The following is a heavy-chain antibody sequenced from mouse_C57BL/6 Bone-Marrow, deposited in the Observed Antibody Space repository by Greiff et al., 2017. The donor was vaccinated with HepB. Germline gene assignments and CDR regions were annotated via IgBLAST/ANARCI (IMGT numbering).Heavy chain of an antibody. Sequence: VQLLESGPELVKPGASVKISCTASGYAFSSSWMNWVKQRPGKGLEWIGRIYPGDGDTNYNGKFKGKATLTADTSSSTAYMQLSSLTSEDSAVSSCARSRYYGDDSAMDYWGQGTSVTVSS. D-gene: IGHD2-2*01. CDR3: ARSRYYGDDSAMDY. J-gene: IGHJ4*01. V-gene: IGHV1-82*01. CDR2: IYPGDGDT. CDR1: GYAFSSSW.